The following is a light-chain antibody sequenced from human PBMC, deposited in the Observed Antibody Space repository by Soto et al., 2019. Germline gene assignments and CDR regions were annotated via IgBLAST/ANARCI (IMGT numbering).Light chain of an antibody. J-gene: IGLJ1*01. CDR2: GNS. V-gene: IGLV1-40*01. CDR3: QSYDSSLSGYV. CDR1: SSNIGAVYD. Sequence: QSVLTQPPSVSGSPGQSVTISCTWVSSNIGAVYDVHWYQQLPGTAPKLLIYGNSNRPSGVPDRFSGSKSGTSASLAITGLQAEDEADYYCQSYDSSLSGYVFGTGTKVTVL.